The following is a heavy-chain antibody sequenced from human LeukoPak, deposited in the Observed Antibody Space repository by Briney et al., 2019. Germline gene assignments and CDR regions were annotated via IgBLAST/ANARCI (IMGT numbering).Heavy chain of an antibody. V-gene: IGHV3-33*01. CDR3: ARDGGKGVLLWFGGDFDI. CDR2: IWYDGSNK. Sequence: GGSLRLSCAASGFTFSSYGMHWVRQAPGKRLEWVAVIWYDGSNKYYADSVKGRFTISRDNSKNTLYLQMNSLRAEDTAVYYCARDGGKGVLLWFGGDFDIWGQGTMVTVSS. J-gene: IGHJ3*02. D-gene: IGHD3-10*01. CDR1: GFTFSSYG.